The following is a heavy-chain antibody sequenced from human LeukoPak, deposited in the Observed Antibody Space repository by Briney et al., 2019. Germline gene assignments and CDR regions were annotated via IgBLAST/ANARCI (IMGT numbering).Heavy chain of an antibody. V-gene: IGHV3-74*01. D-gene: IGHD6-13*01. CDR2: INSDGGST. J-gene: IGHJ4*02. CDR3: ARRIQGIAPYLFDY. CDR1: GFTFSSYW. Sequence: GGSLRLSCTASGFTFSSYWMHWVRQAPGKGLVWVSRINSDGGSTSYADSVKGRFTISRDNAKNTLYLQMNSLRAEDTAVYYCARRIQGIAPYLFDYWGQRTLVTASS.